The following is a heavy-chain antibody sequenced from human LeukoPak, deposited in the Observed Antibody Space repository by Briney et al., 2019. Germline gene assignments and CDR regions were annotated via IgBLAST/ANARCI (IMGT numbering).Heavy chain of an antibody. CDR1: GGSISSSSYY. Sequence: PSETLSLTCTVSGGSISSSSYYWGWIRQPPGKGLEWIGSIYYSGSTYYNPSLKSRVTRSVDTSKNQFSLKLSSVTAADTAVYYCARATGSTSLSLGYWGQGTLVTVSS. CDR3: ARATGSTSLSLGY. D-gene: IGHD2-2*01. CDR2: IYYSGST. V-gene: IGHV4-39*01. J-gene: IGHJ4*02.